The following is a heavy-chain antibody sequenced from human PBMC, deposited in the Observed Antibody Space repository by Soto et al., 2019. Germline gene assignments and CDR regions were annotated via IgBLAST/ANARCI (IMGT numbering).Heavy chain of an antibody. Sequence: GGSLRLSCAASAFTFSSYWMSWVRQAPGKGLEWVANIKQDGSEKYYVDSVKGRFTISRDNAKNSLYLQMNSLRAEDTAVYYCARDWGLDWYFDLWGRGTLVTVSS. CDR2: IKQDGSEK. CDR1: AFTFSSYW. CDR3: ARDWGLDWYFDL. J-gene: IGHJ2*01. V-gene: IGHV3-7*03. D-gene: IGHD3-16*01.